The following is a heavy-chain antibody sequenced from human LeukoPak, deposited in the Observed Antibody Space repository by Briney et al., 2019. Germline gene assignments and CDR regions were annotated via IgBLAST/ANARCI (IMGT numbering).Heavy chain of an antibody. V-gene: IGHV4-38-2*01. J-gene: IGHJ6*03. D-gene: IGHD3-10*01. Sequence: KPSETLSLTCAVSGYSISSGYCWGWIRQPPGKGLEWIGSIYHSGSTYYNPSLKSRVTISVDTSKNQFSLKLSSVTAADTAVYYCARHPVTYYMDVWGKGTTVTVSS. CDR2: IYHSGST. CDR1: GYSISSGYC. CDR3: ARHPVTYYMDV.